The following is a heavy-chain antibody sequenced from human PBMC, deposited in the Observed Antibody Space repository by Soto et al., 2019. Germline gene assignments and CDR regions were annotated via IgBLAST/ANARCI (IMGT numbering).Heavy chain of an antibody. D-gene: IGHD1-26*01. CDR2: ISHTGDT. Sequence: SETLSLSCTVSDASVWSDSYFWTWIRQPPGKGLEWIAYISHTGDTNYNPSLKSRVTISIDTSRNQFSLTVTSVTAADTAVYFCARIVVGVTVDLWGQGSLVTVSS. J-gene: IGHJ4*02. V-gene: IGHV4-61*01. CDR1: DASVWSDSYF. CDR3: ARIVVGVTVDL.